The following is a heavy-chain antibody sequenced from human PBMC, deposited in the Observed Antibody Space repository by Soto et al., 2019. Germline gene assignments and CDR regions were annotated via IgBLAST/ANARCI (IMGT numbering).Heavy chain of an antibody. CDR3: ARDYCSGGSCYYHYYFDY. D-gene: IGHD2-15*01. Sequence: QVQLVQSGAEVKKPGASVKVSCKASGYTFTSYGISWVRQAPGQGLEWMGWISAYNGNTNYAQKLQGRVTMTTVTSPSTAYMELRSLRSDDTAVYYCARDYCSGGSCYYHYYFDYWGQGTLVTVSS. J-gene: IGHJ4*02. CDR1: GYTFTSYG. V-gene: IGHV1-18*01. CDR2: ISAYNGNT.